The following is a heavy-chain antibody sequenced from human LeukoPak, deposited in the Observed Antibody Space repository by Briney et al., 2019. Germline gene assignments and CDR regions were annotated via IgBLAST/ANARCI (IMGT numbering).Heavy chain of an antibody. J-gene: IGHJ4*02. CDR1: GFTFSSYS. Sequence: GGSLRLSCAASGFTFSSYSMNWVRQAPGKGLEWVSSISSSSSYIYYADSVKGRSTISRDNAKNSLYLQMNSLRAEDTAVYYCARDRYDILTGYPGVYYFDYWGQGTLVTVSS. V-gene: IGHV3-21*01. CDR3: ARDRYDILTGYPGVYYFDY. CDR2: ISSSSSYI. D-gene: IGHD3-9*01.